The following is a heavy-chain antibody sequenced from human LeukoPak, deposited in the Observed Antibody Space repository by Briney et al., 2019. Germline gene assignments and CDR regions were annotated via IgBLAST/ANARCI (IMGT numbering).Heavy chain of an antibody. Sequence: GGSLRLSCAASGFTLSSYWMKWVRQAPGKGLEWVANINQDGSEKKYVDSVKGRFTISRDNANNLVYLQMNSLRAEDTAVYYCLHKNFDYWGQGSLVTVSS. V-gene: IGHV3-7*01. J-gene: IGHJ4*02. CDR3: LHKNFDY. CDR2: INQDGSEK. CDR1: GFTLSSYW.